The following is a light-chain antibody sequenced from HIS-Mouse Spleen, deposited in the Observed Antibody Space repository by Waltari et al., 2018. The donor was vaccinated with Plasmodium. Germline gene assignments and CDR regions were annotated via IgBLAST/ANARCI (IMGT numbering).Light chain of an antibody. J-gene: IGKJ2*01. CDR1: QSFSSN. V-gene: IGKV3-15*01. CDR3: QQYNNWPPYT. CDR2: GAA. Sequence: IVMTQSQAPLSVSPGEKATLSCRASQSFSSNLAWCQQKPGQAPRLLIYGAATRATGIPARFSGSGSGTEFTLTISSLQSEDFAVYYCQQYNNWPPYTFGQGTKLEIK.